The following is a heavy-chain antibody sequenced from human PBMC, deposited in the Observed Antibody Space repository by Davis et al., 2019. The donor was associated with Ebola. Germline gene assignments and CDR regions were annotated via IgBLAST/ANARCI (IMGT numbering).Heavy chain of an antibody. Sequence: GGSLRLSCTPSGFTFGDYAMSWFRQAPGKGLEWVGFIRSKANSYATAYAASVKGRFTISRDDSKNTAYLQMNSLKTEDTAVYYCTRDYSLWDGYIPAFFNWGQGTLVTVSS. D-gene: IGHD5-24*01. CDR3: TRDYSLWDGYIPAFFN. CDR2: IRSKANSYAT. V-gene: IGHV3-49*03. CDR1: GFTFGDYA. J-gene: IGHJ4*02.